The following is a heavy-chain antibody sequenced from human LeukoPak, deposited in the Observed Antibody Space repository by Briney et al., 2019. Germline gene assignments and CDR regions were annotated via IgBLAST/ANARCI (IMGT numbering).Heavy chain of an antibody. CDR1: GGSISSYY. V-gene: IGHV4-59*08. CDR3: ASLGYSSGWYGH. Sequence: SETLPLTCTVSGGSISSYYWSWIRQPPGKGLEWIGYIYYSGSTNYNPSLKSRVTISVDTSKNQFSLKLSSVTAADTAVYYCASLGYSSGWYGHWGQGTLVTVSS. D-gene: IGHD6-19*01. J-gene: IGHJ5*02. CDR2: IYYSGST.